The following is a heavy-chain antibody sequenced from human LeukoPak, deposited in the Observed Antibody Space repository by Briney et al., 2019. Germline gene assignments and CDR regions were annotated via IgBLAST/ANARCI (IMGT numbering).Heavy chain of an antibody. CDR1: GFTFSSYW. D-gene: IGHD5-18*01. Sequence: PGGSLRLSCAASGFTFSSYWMSWVRQAPGKGLEWVANIKQDGSEKYYVDSVKGRFTISRDNAKNSLYLQMNSLRAEDTAVYYCAKRFGWLPNDAFDIWGQGTMVTVSS. V-gene: IGHV3-7*03. CDR2: IKQDGSEK. CDR3: AKRFGWLPNDAFDI. J-gene: IGHJ3*02.